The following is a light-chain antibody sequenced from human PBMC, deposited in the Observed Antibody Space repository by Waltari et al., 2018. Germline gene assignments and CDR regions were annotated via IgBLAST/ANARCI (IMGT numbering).Light chain of an antibody. V-gene: IGKV3-15*01. CDR3: QHYNNWPPYT. CDR1: QSVSSN. CDR2: GAS. J-gene: IGKJ2*01. Sequence: DIVMTQSPATLSVPPGERATLTCRASQSVSSNLAWSQQKPGQAPRLLIYGASTRATATPARFSGSGSGTEFTLTISSLQSEDFAVYYCQHYNNWPPYTFGQGTKLEIK.